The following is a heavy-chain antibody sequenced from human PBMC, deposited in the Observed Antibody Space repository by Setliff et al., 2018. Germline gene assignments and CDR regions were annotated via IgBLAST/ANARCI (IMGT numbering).Heavy chain of an antibody. J-gene: IGHJ3*02. CDR2: INYSGTT. CDR1: GGSISTYY. V-gene: IGHV4-59*01. CDR3: ARDTRVRDSSSVPSDTFDI. D-gene: IGHD2-2*01. Sequence: PSETLSLSCSVSGGSISTYYWSWIRQSPGKGLEWIGNINYSGTTNYMSSLKSRVTISIDTPKNHFSLRLSSVTAADTAVYYCARDTRVRDSSSVPSDTFDIWGRGTKVTVS.